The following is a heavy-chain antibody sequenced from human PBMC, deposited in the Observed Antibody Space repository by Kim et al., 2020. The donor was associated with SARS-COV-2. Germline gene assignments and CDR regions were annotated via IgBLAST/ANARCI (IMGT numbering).Heavy chain of an antibody. Sequence: PSLTSRVTISVDTSKNQFSRKLSSVTAADTAVYYCARVAGGYSYGQRFDYWGQGTLVTVSS. D-gene: IGHD5-18*01. CDR3: ARVAGGYSYGQRFDY. J-gene: IGHJ4*02. V-gene: IGHV4-59*01.